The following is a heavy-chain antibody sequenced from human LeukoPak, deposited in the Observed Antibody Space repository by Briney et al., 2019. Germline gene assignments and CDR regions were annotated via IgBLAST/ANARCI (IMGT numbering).Heavy chain of an antibody. V-gene: IGHV4-39*01. CDR1: GGSISSSSYY. D-gene: IGHD5-24*01. J-gene: IGHJ4*02. Sequence: PSETLSPTCTVSGGSISSSSYYWGWIRQPPGKGLEWIGSIYYSGSASYNPSLKSRVTISVDTSKNQFSLKLSSVTAADTAVYYCARQEMATIDYWGQGTLVTVSS. CDR3: ARQEMATIDY. CDR2: IYYSGSA.